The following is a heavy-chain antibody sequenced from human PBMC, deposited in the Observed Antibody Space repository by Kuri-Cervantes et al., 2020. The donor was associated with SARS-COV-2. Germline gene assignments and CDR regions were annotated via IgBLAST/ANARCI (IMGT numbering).Heavy chain of an antibody. CDR3: ARDLLNYYDSSGYGY. Sequence: GESLKISCAASGFTFSGYEFMWVRQAPGKGLEWVSYISSSGSTIYYADSVKGRFTISRDNAKNSLYLQMNSLRAEDTAVYYCARDLLNYYDSSGYGYWGQGTLVTVSS. CDR2: ISSSGSTI. CDR1: GFTFSGYE. J-gene: IGHJ4*02. D-gene: IGHD3-22*01. V-gene: IGHV3-48*03.